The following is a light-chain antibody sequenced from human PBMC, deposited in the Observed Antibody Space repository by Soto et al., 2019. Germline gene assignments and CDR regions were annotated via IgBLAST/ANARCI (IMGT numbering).Light chain of an antibody. V-gene: IGKV3-11*01. Sequence: EIVLTQSPATLSLSPGERATLSCRASQSVSSYLAWYQQKPGQAPRLLISDASNRATGIPSRFSGSGSGTDFTLTISRLEPLEFAVYYRQQRNNWLTFGGGTKVEIK. J-gene: IGKJ4*01. CDR2: DAS. CDR3: QQRNNWLT. CDR1: QSVSSY.